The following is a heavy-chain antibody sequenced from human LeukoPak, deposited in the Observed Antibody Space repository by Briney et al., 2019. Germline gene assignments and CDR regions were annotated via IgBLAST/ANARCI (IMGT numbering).Heavy chain of an antibody. CDR3: AKAWYCTGASCYSGYHFDY. CDR2: IWYDGSNK. Sequence: GRSLRLSCAASGFTFSSYGMHWVRQAPGKGLEWVAVIWYDGSNKYYADSVKGRFTISRDNSKNTLYLRMNSLRAEDTAVYYCAKAWYCTGASCYSGYHFDYWGQGTLVTVSS. CDR1: GFTFSSYG. J-gene: IGHJ4*02. V-gene: IGHV3-33*06. D-gene: IGHD2-15*01.